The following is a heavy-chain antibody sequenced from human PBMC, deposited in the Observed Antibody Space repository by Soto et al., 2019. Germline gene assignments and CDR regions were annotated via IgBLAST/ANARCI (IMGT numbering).Heavy chain of an antibody. J-gene: IGHJ6*02. CDR2: ISYDGSNK. D-gene: IGHD4-17*01. CDR1: GFTFSSYG. CDR3: AKDLYGDYGHNYYYYGMDV. Sequence: GGSLRLSCAASGFTFSSYGMHGVRQAPGKGLEWVAVISYDGSNKYYADSVKGRFTISRDNSKNTLYLQMNSLRAEDTAVYYCAKDLYGDYGHNYYYYGMDVWGQGTTVTV. V-gene: IGHV3-30*18.